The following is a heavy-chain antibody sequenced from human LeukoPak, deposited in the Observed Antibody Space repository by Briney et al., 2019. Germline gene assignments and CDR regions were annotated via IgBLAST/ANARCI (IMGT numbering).Heavy chain of an antibody. CDR2: ISEGVGNT. CDR3: AKREKGTTGRFFDY. J-gene: IGHJ4*02. V-gene: IGHV3-23*01. Sequence: GSLRLSCAVSGFTFTNYAMTWVRQAPGKGLEWVSGISEGVGNTYYADSVKGRFTISRDHSKNTLYLQMNSLRAEDTALYYCAKREKGTTGRFFDYWGQGTLVTVSS. CDR1: GFTFTNYA. D-gene: IGHD4-17*01.